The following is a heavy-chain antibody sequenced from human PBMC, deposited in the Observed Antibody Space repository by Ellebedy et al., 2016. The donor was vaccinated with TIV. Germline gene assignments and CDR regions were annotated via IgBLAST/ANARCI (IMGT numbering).Heavy chain of an antibody. CDR2: TYESGTS. J-gene: IGHJ1*01. CDR1: GGSISSGSYS. D-gene: IGHD1-26*01. CDR3: ARGLGATPRH. V-gene: IGHV4-30-2*01. Sequence: SETLSLTXAVSGGSISSGSYSRSWIRQPPGKGLEWVGFTYESGTSYYDPSLKSRVTISVDRSKNQFSLRLTSVTAADTAVYYCARGLGATPRHWGQGTLVTVSS.